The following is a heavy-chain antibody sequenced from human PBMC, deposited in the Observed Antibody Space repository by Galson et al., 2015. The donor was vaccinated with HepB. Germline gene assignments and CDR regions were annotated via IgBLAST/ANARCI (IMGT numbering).Heavy chain of an antibody. Sequence: SVKVSCKVSGYSFSEVSMHWVRQAPGEGLEWLGGFDPEDGEVIYAQRFKGRVTMTEDSSKDTAYMELSSLRSEDTAIYYCTSPASYDTSGHYYFDYWGQGTLVTVSS. CDR2: FDPEDGEV. D-gene: IGHD3-22*01. J-gene: IGHJ4*02. V-gene: IGHV1-24*01. CDR1: GYSFSEVS. CDR3: TSPASYDTSGHYYFDY.